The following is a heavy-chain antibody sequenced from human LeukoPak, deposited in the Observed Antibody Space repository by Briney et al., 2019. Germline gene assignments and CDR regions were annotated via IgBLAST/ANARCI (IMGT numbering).Heavy chain of an antibody. CDR2: ISGDGATT. V-gene: IGHV3-43*02. Sequence: GGSLRLSCAASGFTFDDYPMHWVRQGPGKGLEWLSLISGDGATTYYADSVKGRFTISRDNIKNSLYLQMNRLRTEDTALYYCAKDYYWGQGTLVTVSS. J-gene: IGHJ4*02. CDR1: GFTFDDYP. CDR3: AKDYY.